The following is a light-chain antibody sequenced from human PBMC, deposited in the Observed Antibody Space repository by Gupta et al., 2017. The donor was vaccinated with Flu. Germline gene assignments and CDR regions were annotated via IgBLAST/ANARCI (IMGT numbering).Light chain of an antibody. CDR1: QSISSY. CDR2: VAS. J-gene: IGKJ4*01. Sequence: DIQMTQSPPSLSASVGDRVTITCRASQSISSYLNWYQQKPGEAPKLLIYVASSLQSGVPSRCSGSGSGTDFTLTISSLQPEDFATDYCQQSYSTPQTCGGGTKVEIK. V-gene: IGKV1-39*01. CDR3: QQSYSTPQT.